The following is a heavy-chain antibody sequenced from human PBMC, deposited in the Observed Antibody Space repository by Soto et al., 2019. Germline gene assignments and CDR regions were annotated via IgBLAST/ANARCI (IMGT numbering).Heavy chain of an antibody. CDR1: GFTFSSYG. V-gene: IGHV3-30*18. CDR2: ISYDGSNK. D-gene: IGHD3-10*01. Sequence: GGSLRLSCAASGFTFSSYGMHWVRQAPGKGLEWVAVISYDGSNKYYADSVKGRFTISRDNSKNTLYLQMNSLRAEDTAVYYCAKDKVIGYYGSGSRTPFDYWGQGTLVTVSS. CDR3: AKDKVIGYYGSGSRTPFDY. J-gene: IGHJ4*02.